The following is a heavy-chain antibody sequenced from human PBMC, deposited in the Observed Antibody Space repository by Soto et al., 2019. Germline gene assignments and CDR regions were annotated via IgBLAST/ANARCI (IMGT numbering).Heavy chain of an antibody. CDR1: GDSVSSNSAA. D-gene: IGHD7-27*01. CDR2: TYYRSKWYN. V-gene: IGHV6-1*01. CDR3: ARDYPGDQGNGGHWFDP. Sequence: KQSQTLSLTCAISGDSVSSNSAAWNWIRQSPSRGLEWLGRTYYRSKWYNDYAVSVKSRITINPDTSKNQFSLQLNSVTPEDTAVYYCARDYPGDQGNGGHWFDPWGQGTLVTVSS. J-gene: IGHJ5*02.